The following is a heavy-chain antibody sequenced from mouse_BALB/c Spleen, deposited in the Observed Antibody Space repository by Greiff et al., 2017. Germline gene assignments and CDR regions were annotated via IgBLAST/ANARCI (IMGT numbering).Heavy chain of an antibody. J-gene: IGHJ4*01. CDR2: ISSGSSTI. V-gene: IGHV5-17*02. CDR3: ARTRGHYYYAMDY. CDR1: GFTFSSFG. Sequence: EVQLVESGGGLVQPGGSRKLSCAASGFTFSSFGMHWVRQAPEKGLEWVAYISSGSSTIYYADTVKGRFTISRDNPKNTLFLQMTSLRSEDTAMYYCARTRGHYYYAMDYWGQGTSVTVSS. D-gene: IGHD1-2*01.